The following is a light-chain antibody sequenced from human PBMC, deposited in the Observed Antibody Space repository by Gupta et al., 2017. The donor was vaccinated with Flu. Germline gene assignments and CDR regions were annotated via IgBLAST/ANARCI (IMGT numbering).Light chain of an antibody. CDR3: QQRSSGPPVYT. J-gene: IGKJ2*01. Sequence: EIVLTQSPATLSLSPGERATLSCRASQSVGRYLAWYQQKPGQAPMVLIYDASKRATGVPDRFSGSGCGTDFTLTISSREPEDFAVYFCQQRSSGPPVYTFGQGTKVEIK. CDR2: DAS. V-gene: IGKV3-11*01. CDR1: QSVGRY.